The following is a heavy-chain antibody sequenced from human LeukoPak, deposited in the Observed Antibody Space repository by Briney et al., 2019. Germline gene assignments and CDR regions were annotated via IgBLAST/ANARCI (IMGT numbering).Heavy chain of an antibody. CDR1: GGSISSGDYY. D-gene: IGHD5-18*01. V-gene: IGHV4-31*03. J-gene: IGHJ4*02. Sequence: SETLSLTCTVSGGSISSGDYYWSWIRQHPGKGLEWIGYIYYSGSTYYNPSLKSRVTISVDTSKNQFSLNLSSVTAADTAVYYCARAVVGYSYGYFDYWGQGTLVTVSS. CDR3: ARAVVGYSYGYFDY. CDR2: IYYSGST.